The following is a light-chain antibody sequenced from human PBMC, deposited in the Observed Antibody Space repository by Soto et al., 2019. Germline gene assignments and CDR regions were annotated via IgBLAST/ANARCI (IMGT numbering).Light chain of an antibody. CDR1: QSVSSSY. J-gene: IGKJ1*01. CDR2: DVS. Sequence: EIVLTQSPGTLSLSPGERATLSSRSSQSVSSSYLAWYQHKPGQAPRLLIYDVSSRATGIPDRFSGSGSGTDFTLTISRLEPEDFAVYYCQQYGSSPTFGQGTKVEIK. V-gene: IGKV3-20*01. CDR3: QQYGSSPT.